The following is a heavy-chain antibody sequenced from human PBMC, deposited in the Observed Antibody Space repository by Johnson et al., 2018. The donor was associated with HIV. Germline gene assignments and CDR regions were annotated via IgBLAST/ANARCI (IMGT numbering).Heavy chain of an antibody. CDR2: ISYDGSNK. D-gene: IGHD3-3*01. V-gene: IGHV3-30-3*01. J-gene: IGHJ3*02. CDR3: ARVATCGVVISDALDI. Sequence: QVQLVESGGGVVQPGRSLRLSCAASGFTFTSYTMHWVHQAPGKGLEWVALISYDGSNKYYADSVKGRFTISRDNYKNTLYLQMNSLRSEDTAVYYCARVATCGVVISDALDIWGQGTMVTVSS. CDR1: GFTFTSYT.